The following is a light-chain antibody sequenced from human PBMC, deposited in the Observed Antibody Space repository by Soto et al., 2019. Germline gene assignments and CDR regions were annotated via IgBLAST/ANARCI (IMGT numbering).Light chain of an antibody. CDR3: QQYNSYSLT. V-gene: IGKV1-5*01. CDR2: DAS. Sequence: DIQMTQSPSTLSASVGDRVTITCRASQSISSYLNWYQQKPGKAPKVLIYDASSLESGVPSRFSGSGSGTDFTLTISSLQPDDFATYYCQQYNSYSLTFGGGTRWIS. CDR1: QSISSY. J-gene: IGKJ4*01.